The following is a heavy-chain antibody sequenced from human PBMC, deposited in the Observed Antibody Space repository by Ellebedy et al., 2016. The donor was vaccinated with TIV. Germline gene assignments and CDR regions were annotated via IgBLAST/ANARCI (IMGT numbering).Heavy chain of an antibody. D-gene: IGHD1-26*01. Sequence: GESLKIPCAASGFLVSSNYMSWVRQVPGKGLEWVSVIYSGGSTYYADSVKGRFTISRDNSKNTLYLQMNSLKAEDLAVYYCARDRGWFDPWGQGTLVTVSS. V-gene: IGHV3-53*01. CDR1: GFLVSSNY. CDR2: IYSGGST. CDR3: ARDRGWFDP. J-gene: IGHJ5*02.